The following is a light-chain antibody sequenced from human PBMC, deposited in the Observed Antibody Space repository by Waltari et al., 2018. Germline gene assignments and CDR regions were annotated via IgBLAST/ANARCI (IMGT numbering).Light chain of an antibody. CDR1: ASDAGPYKL. CDR2: DGD. J-gene: IGLJ2*01. CDR3: CSYVGGAKVT. V-gene: IGLV2-23*01. Sequence: QSALTQPASVSGSPGQSITFSCTGTASDAGPYKLVSWYQHHPGTAPKLIIYDGDKRPSGVSRRFSAAKSGDTASPTISGLPSEDEADYYCCSYVGGAKVTFGGGTKVTVL.